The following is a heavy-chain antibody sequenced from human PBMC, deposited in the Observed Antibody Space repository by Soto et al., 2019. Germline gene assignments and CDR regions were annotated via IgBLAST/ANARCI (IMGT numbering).Heavy chain of an antibody. CDR1: GFTFSNYA. Sequence: GGSLRLSCAASGFTFSNYAMHWVRQAPGKGLEYVSAISSDGGSTYYANSVKGRFTISRDNSKNTLYLQMGSLRAEDMAIYYCASRYCSSTRCSHLPYWGQGTLVTVSS. CDR3: ASRYCSSTRCSHLPY. J-gene: IGHJ4*02. CDR2: ISSDGGST. V-gene: IGHV3-64*01. D-gene: IGHD2-2*01.